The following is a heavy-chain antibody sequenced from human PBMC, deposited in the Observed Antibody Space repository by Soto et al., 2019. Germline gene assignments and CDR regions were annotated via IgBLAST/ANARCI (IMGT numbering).Heavy chain of an antibody. CDR1: GYTFTSYA. CDR3: ARRPELTEYWYFDL. CDR2: INAGNGNT. Sequence: ASVKVSCKASGYTFTSYAMHWVRQAPGQRLEWMGWINAGNGNTKYSQKFQGRVTITRDTSASTAYMELSSLRSEDTAVYYCARRPELTEYWYFDLWGRGTLVTVSS. J-gene: IGHJ2*01. V-gene: IGHV1-3*01. D-gene: IGHD3-10*01.